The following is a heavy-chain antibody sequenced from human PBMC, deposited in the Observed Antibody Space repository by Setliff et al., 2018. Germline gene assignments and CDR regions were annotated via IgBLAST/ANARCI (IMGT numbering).Heavy chain of an antibody. D-gene: IGHD3-22*01. CDR2: IWNDGSSK. CDR1: GFTFSNYG. J-gene: IGHJ6*03. CDR3: AKRDYYDSSGYLLPYMDV. V-gene: IGHV3-33*06. Sequence: GGSLRLSCVASGFTFSNYGMHWVRQAPGKGLEWVALIWNDGSSKFYGDSVKGRFTISRDNSKNTLYLQMNSLRAEDTAVYYCAKRDYYDSSGYLLPYMDVWGKGTTVTVSS.